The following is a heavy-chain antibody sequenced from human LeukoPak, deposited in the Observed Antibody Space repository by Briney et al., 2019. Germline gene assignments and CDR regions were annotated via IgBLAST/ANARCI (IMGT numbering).Heavy chain of an antibody. Sequence: SETLSLTCTVSGGSINNYYWSWFRQPPGKGLEWIGYIYYSGTTNHNPSLKSRVTISVDTSKNQFSLRLRSVTAADTAVYYCARGVYIAAAQYGYWGQGTLVTVSS. CDR2: IYYSGTT. V-gene: IGHV4-59*01. CDR1: GGSINNYY. CDR3: ARGVYIAAAQYGY. J-gene: IGHJ4*02. D-gene: IGHD6-13*01.